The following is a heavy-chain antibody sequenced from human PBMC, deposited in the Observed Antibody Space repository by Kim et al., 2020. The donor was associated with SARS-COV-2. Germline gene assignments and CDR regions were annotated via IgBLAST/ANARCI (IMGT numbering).Heavy chain of an antibody. D-gene: IGHD3-10*01. J-gene: IGHJ4*02. CDR2: T. V-gene: IGHV1-3*01. CDR3: VRGVPVRGLDY. Sequence: TKYSQKFQGRVTITRDTSASTAYMELGSLRSEDTAVYYCVRGVPVRGLDYWGQGTLVTVSS.